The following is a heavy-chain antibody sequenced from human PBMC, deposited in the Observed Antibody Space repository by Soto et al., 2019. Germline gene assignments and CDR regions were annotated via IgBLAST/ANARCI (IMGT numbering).Heavy chain of an antibody. CDR3: AREDDGGDRDYYGLDV. J-gene: IGHJ6*02. Sequence: SETLSLTCTVSGGSISSEYYHWTWIRQAPGKGLEWIGYIHYSGSVHYNPSLQSRLTMSVDTSKNLFSLKLSSVTAADTAVYFCAREDDGGDRDYYGLDVWVQGTTVT. CDR1: GGSISSEYYH. D-gene: IGHD2-21*02. V-gene: IGHV4-30-4*01. CDR2: IHYSGSV.